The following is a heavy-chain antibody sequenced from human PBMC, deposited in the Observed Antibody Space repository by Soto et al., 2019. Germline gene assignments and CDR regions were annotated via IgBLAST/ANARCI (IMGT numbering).Heavy chain of an antibody. D-gene: IGHD5-12*01. CDR2: ISARGGSS. CDR3: TKASLEYSASVDH. V-gene: IGHV3-23*01. Sequence: EVQLLESGGDLVQPGGSLRLACAASGFSFSSYAMVWVRQAPGKGLEWVSVISARGGSSYFEDSVKGRFTISRDNPKNVLSPQMNSLRAEATGTYFCTKASLEYSASVDHWCQGTLVLVPS. CDR1: GFSFSSYA. J-gene: IGHJ4*02.